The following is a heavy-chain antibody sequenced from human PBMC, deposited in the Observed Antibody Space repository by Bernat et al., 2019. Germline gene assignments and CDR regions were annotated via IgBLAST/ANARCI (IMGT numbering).Heavy chain of an antibody. J-gene: IGHJ4*02. CDR1: GFTFSNYA. Sequence: EVQLLESGGGLVQPGGSLRLSCAASGFTFSNYAMSWVRQAPGKGLEWVSAISGSGGSTYYADSVKGRFTISRDNSKNTLYLQMNSLRAEDTAIYYCAKPIAPRPASYFDYWGQGTLVTVSS. V-gene: IGHV3-23*01. D-gene: IGHD6-6*01. CDR2: ISGSGGST. CDR3: AKPIAPRPASYFDY.